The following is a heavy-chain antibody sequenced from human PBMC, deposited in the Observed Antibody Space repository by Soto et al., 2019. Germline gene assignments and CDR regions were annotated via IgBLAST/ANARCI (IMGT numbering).Heavy chain of an antibody. D-gene: IGHD3-10*01. CDR2: MNPNSGNT. J-gene: IGHJ3*02. CDR3: ARLQGSGIVDDAFDI. CDR1: GNTFTSYD. Sequence: ALVKVSCKASGNTFTSYDINWVRQATGQGLEWMGWMNPNSGNTGYAQKFQGRVTMTRNTSISTAYMELSSLRSEDTAVYYCARLQGSGIVDDAFDIWGQGTMVTVSS. V-gene: IGHV1-8*01.